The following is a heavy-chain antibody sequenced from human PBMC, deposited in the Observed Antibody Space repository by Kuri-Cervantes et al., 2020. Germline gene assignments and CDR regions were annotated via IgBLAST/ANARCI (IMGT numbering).Heavy chain of an antibody. Sequence: SGPTLVKPTQTLTLTCTFSGFSLSTSGMCVSWIRQPPGKALEWLALIDWDDDKYYSTSLKSRLTITKDTSKNQVVLTMTNMDPVDTATYYRAHTEVGATPFDYWGQGTLVTVSS. V-gene: IGHV2-70*12. CDR1: GFSLSTSGMC. CDR3: AHTEVGATPFDY. CDR2: IDWDDDK. J-gene: IGHJ4*02. D-gene: IGHD1-26*01.